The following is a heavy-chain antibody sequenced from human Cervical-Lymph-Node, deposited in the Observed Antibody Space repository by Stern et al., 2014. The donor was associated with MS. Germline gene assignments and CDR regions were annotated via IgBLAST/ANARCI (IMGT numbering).Heavy chain of an antibody. Sequence: EVQLVESGAEVKKPGESLKISCKLSGYSFTIYYIAWVRQMPGKGLKWMGVIYPYDSDTTYSPSFQGQVTISADNSITTAYLQWSSLRASDTAMYYCARHVQGFDYWGQGTLVTVSS. CDR2: IYPYDSDT. CDR3: ARHVQGFDY. CDR1: GYSFTIYY. V-gene: IGHV5-51*01. J-gene: IGHJ4*02.